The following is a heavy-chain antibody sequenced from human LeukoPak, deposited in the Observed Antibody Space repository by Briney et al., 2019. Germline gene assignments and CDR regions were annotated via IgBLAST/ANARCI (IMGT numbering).Heavy chain of an antibody. CDR3: AKDDAGLITYYYDTPGAFDI. V-gene: IGHV3-7*01. Sequence: GGSLRLSCAASGFTFSTYWMSWVRQAPGKGLEWVVNIKQDGSEKYYVDSVKGRFTISRDNSKNTLYLQMNSLRAEDTAVYYCAKDDAGLITYYYDTPGAFDIWGQGTMVTVSS. CDR2: IKQDGSEK. J-gene: IGHJ3*02. CDR1: GFTFSTYW. D-gene: IGHD3-22*01.